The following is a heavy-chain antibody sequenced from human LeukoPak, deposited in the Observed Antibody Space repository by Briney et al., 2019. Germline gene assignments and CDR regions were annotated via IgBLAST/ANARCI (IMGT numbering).Heavy chain of an antibody. D-gene: IGHD2-21*02. CDR1: GYSFTSYW. CDR2: IYPGNSDT. Sequence: GESLKISCKGSGYSFTSYWIGWVRQMPGNGLEWMGIIYPGNSDTRYSPSFQGQVTISADKSINSAYLQWSSLKASDTAMYYCARRQNCGSDDCYSNYGMDVWGQGTTVTVSS. CDR3: ARRQNCGSDDCYSNYGMDV. V-gene: IGHV5-51*01. J-gene: IGHJ6*02.